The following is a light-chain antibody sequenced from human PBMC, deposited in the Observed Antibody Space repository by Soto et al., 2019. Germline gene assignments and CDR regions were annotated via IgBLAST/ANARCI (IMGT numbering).Light chain of an antibody. J-gene: IGKJ1*01. CDR3: QVRDVWPS. V-gene: IGKV3-11*01. CDR1: QSVSTS. CDR2: DAS. Sequence: IVLTQSPVTLALSPGERAVLSCRASQSVSTSLAWYQHKPGQAPRLFIYDASKRAPGVPARFSGSGSGTDFTLTISRLAPEDFAVYYCQVRDVWPSFGQGTKVEIK.